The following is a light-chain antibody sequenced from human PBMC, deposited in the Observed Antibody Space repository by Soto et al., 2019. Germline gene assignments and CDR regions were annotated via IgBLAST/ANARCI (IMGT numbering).Light chain of an antibody. J-gene: IGKJ2*01. CDR1: QSIERY. Sequence: DIQMTQSPSSLSASVGDRVTITCRASQSIERYLNWYQQKSGKAPKFLMYATSHLQSGVPSRFSGSGSGTEFTLTISGLQPEDFGSYYCQQTYTVPYTFGQWTKLEIE. V-gene: IGKV1-39*01. CDR3: QQTYTVPYT. CDR2: ATS.